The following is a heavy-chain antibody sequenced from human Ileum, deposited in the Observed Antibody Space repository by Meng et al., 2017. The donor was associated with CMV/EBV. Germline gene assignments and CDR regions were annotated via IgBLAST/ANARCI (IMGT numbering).Heavy chain of an antibody. V-gene: IGHV1-2*02. J-gene: IGHJ4*02. CDR2: IDPNTGGT. Sequence: LVHSGAEVKKPGTSVKVSCKASGTTFTGNYIYWVRQAPGQGLEWMGWIDPNTGGTKYIQKFQGRVTMTGDTSISTAYMELSGLRFDDTAVYYCARRERISSGLEYWGQGTLVTVSS. CDR3: ARRERISSGLEY. CDR1: GTTFTGNY. D-gene: IGHD6-6*01.